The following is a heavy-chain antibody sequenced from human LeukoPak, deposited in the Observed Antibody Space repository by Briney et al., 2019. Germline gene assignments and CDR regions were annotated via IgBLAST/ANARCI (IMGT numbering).Heavy chain of an antibody. V-gene: IGHV4-59*08. Sequence: PSETLSLSCTVSGGSISSYYWTWIRQPPGKGLEWIGFIYYSGGTKYNPSLQSRVTISIDTSKNQFSLNLSSVTAADTAVYYCARRVIMSATGVPDTWLDPWGQGTLVTVSS. CDR2: IYYSGGT. D-gene: IGHD2-8*02. CDR1: GGSISSYY. J-gene: IGHJ5*02. CDR3: ARRVIMSATGVPDTWLDP.